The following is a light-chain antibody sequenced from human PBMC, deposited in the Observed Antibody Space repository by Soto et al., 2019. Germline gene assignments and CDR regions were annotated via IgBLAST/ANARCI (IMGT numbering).Light chain of an antibody. Sequence: QSVLTQPASVSGAAGERGTISCTGSSSNIGAGYDVHWYQQLPGTAPKLLIYGNSNRPSGVPDRFSGSKSGTSASLAITGLQAEDEADYYCQSYDSSLSGSYVFGTGTKVTVL. J-gene: IGLJ1*01. V-gene: IGLV1-40*01. CDR1: SSNIGAGYD. CDR2: GNS. CDR3: QSYDSSLSGSYV.